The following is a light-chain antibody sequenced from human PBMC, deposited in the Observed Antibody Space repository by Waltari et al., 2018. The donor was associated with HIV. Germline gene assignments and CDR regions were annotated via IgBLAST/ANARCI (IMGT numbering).Light chain of an antibody. CDR3: MQALQTPLT. J-gene: IGKJ4*01. V-gene: IGKV2-28*01. Sequence: DIVMTQSPLSLPVTPGEPASISCRPSQSLLHSNGYNYLDWYLQKPGQSPQLLIYLGSTRASGVPDRFSGSGSGTDFTLKISRVEAEDVGVYYCMQALQTPLTFGGGTKVEIK. CDR2: LGS. CDR1: QSLLHSNGYNY.